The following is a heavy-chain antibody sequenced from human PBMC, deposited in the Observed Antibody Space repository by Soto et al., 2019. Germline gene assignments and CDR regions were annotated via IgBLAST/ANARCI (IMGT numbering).Heavy chain of an antibody. J-gene: IGHJ6*02. V-gene: IGHV3-74*01. CDR2: INSDGSST. D-gene: IGHD2-2*01. CDR1: GFTFSSYW. Sequence: GGSLRLSCAASGFTFSSYWMHWVRQAPGKGLVWVSRINSDGSSTSYADSVKGRFTISRDNAKNTLYLQMNSLRAEDTAVYYCARIPENYYYYGMDVWGQGTTVTVSS. CDR3: ARIPENYYYYGMDV.